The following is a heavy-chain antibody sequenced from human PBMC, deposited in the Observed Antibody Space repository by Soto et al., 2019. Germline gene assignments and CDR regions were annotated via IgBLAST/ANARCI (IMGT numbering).Heavy chain of an antibody. CDR1: GFTFSSYA. D-gene: IGHD2-2*01. CDR2: ISGSGCST. J-gene: IGHJ4*02. CDR3: AKVSYRVVPAAMGQLPDY. V-gene: IGHV3-23*01. Sequence: GWSLRRSCERSGFTFSSYAMIWVPQNPVKVLECFSAISGSGCSTYYADSVKGRFTISRDNSKNTLYLQMKSLRAEDTAVYYCAKVSYRVVPAAMGQLPDYWGQGTLVTVSS.